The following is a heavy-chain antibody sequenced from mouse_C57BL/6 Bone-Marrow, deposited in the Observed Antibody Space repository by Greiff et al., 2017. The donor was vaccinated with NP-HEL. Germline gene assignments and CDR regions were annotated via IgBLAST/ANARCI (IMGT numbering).Heavy chain of an antibody. CDR1: GYTFTDYY. J-gene: IGHJ1*03. Sequence: VQLQQSGAELVRPGASVKLSCKASGYTFTDYYINWVKQRPGQGLEWIARIYPGSGNTYYNEKFKGKATLTAEKSSSTAYMQLSSLTSEDSAVYFCARSWLLWYFDVWGTGTTVTVSS. V-gene: IGHV1-76*01. D-gene: IGHD2-3*01. CDR2: IYPGSGNT. CDR3: ARSWLLWYFDV.